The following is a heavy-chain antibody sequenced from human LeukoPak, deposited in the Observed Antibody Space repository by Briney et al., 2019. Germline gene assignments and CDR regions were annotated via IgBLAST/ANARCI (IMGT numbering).Heavy chain of an antibody. Sequence: GGSLRLSCAASGFTVSSNYMSWVRQAPGKGLEWVSVIYNVGTTYYAGSVKGRFTISRDNSKNTLYLQMNSLRAEDTAVYYCAREMAVWGQGALVTVSS. V-gene: IGHV3-53*01. J-gene: IGHJ4*02. CDR1: GFTVSSNY. CDR2: IYNVGTT. CDR3: AREMAV. D-gene: IGHD2-8*01.